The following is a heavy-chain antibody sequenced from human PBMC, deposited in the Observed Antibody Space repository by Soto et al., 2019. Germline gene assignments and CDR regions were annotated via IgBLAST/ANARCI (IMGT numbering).Heavy chain of an antibody. Sequence: SETLSLTCAVSGGSISGYYWSWIRQPPGKGLEWIGYIYNSETTYHNPSLTNRVTISIDTSKNQFSLKLTSVTAADTAVYYCARRLYGSGWSWGQGTLVTVS. D-gene: IGHD6-19*01. J-gene: IGHJ5*02. CDR1: GGSISGYY. V-gene: IGHV4-59*08. CDR3: ARRLYGSGWS. CDR2: IYNSETT.